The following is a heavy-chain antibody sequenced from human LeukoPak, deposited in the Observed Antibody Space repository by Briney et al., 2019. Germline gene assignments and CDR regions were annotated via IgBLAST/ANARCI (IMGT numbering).Heavy chain of an antibody. CDR2: MNPNRGGT. J-gene: IGHJ3*02. Sequence: ASVKVSCKASGYTFTGYYMHWVRQAPGQGLEWMGWMNPNRGGTNYAQKFQGRVTMTRNTSISTAYMELSRLRSDATAVYYCARSTPGLHDAFDIWGQGTMVTVSS. CDR3: ARSTPGLHDAFDI. CDR1: GYTFTGYY. D-gene: IGHD1-1*01. V-gene: IGHV1-2*02.